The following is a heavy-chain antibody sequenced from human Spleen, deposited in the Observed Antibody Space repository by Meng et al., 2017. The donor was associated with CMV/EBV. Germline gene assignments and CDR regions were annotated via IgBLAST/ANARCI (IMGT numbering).Heavy chain of an antibody. V-gene: IGHV4-59*01. CDR3: ARGAYGSGSYYNTPRYYYYYGMDV. J-gene: IGHJ6*02. CDR1: GGSISSYY. Sequence: GSLRLSCTVSGGSISSYYWSWIRQPPGKGLEWIGYIYYSESTNYNPSLKSRVTISVDTSKNQFSLKLSSVTAADTAVYYCARGAYGSGSYYNTPRYYYYYGMDVWGQGTTVTVSS. CDR2: IYYSEST. D-gene: IGHD3-10*01.